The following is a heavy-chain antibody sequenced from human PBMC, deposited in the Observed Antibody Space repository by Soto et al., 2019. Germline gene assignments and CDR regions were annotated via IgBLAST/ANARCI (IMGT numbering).Heavy chain of an antibody. V-gene: IGHV4-30-2*01. Sequence: PSETLSLTCAVSGGSISSGGYSWSWIRQPPGKGLEWIGYIYHSGSTYYNPSLKSRVTISVDRSKNQFSLKLSSVTAADTAVYYCARAGVPMVRGVINYFDYWGQGTLVTSPQ. CDR2: IYHSGST. CDR3: ARAGVPMVRGVINYFDY. D-gene: IGHD3-10*01. J-gene: IGHJ4*02. CDR1: GGSISSGGYS.